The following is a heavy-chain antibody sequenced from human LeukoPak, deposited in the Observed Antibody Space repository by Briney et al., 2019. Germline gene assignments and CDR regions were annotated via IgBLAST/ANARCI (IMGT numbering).Heavy chain of an antibody. CDR2: INTDGSST. CDR3: ARDGTPNYSTGWVYMDV. J-gene: IGHJ6*03. Sequence: GGSLRLSCAASGFTFSSYWMHWVRQAPGKGLVWVSRINTDGSSTSYADSVKGRFTISRDNAKNSVYLQMNSLRVEDTAVYYCARDGTPNYSTGWVYMDVWGEGTTVIISS. V-gene: IGHV3-74*01. CDR1: GFTFSSYW. D-gene: IGHD2-2*01.